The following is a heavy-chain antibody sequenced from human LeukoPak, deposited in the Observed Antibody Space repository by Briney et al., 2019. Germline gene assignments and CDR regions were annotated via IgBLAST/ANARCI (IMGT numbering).Heavy chain of an antibody. CDR3: AREMVGSCSRSTCLNWFDL. J-gene: IGHJ5*02. V-gene: IGHV4-59*01. Sequence: SETLSLTCTVSSGSFSTYYWSWIRQPPGKGLEGIGYMYYSGITKYDPSLKSRVTISVDISKNQFSLKLTSVTAVDTAVYYCAREMVGSCSRSTCLNWFDLWGQGTLVTVSA. CDR2: MYYSGIT. D-gene: IGHD2-2*01. CDR1: SGSFSTYY.